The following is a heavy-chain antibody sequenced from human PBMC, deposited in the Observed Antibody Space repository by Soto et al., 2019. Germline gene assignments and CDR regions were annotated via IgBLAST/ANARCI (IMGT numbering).Heavy chain of an antibody. J-gene: IGHJ5*02. CDR1: GFTFSTYT. Sequence: EVQLVESGGGLVQPGGSLRLSCAASGFTFSTYTMNWVRQAPGKGLEWVSYISSSSSTIYYADSVKGRFNISRDNAKNSLYLQMNSLRDEDTAVYYCAREDIVLLTAVGLETWGQGTLVTVSS. D-gene: IGHD2-2*01. CDR3: AREDIVLLTAVGLET. V-gene: IGHV3-48*02. CDR2: ISSSSSTI.